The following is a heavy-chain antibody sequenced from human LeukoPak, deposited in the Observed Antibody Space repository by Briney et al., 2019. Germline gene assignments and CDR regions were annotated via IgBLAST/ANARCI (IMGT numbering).Heavy chain of an antibody. V-gene: IGHV1-18*01. D-gene: IGHD3-22*01. CDR3: ARVRYYDSSGYYLDAFDI. CDR1: GYTFTSYG. J-gene: IGHJ3*02. CDR2: ISAYNGNT. Sequence: ASVKVSCKASGYTFTSYGISWVRQAPGQGLEWRGWISAYNGNTNYAQKLQGRVTMTTDTSTSTAYMELRSLRSDDTAVYYCARVRYYDSSGYYLDAFDIWGQGTMVTVSS.